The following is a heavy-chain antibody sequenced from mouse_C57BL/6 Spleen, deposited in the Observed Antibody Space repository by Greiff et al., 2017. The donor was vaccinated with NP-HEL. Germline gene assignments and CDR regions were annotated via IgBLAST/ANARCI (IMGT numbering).Heavy chain of an antibody. CDR1: GYTFTSYG. V-gene: IGHV1-81*01. D-gene: IGHD1-1*01. J-gene: IGHJ2*01. Sequence: VQLQQSGAELARPGASVKLSCKASGYTFTSYGISWVKQRTGQGLEWIGEIYPRSGNIYYNEKFKGKATLTADKYSSTAYMELRSLTSGDSAVYFCARYITTVVGDYWGQGTTLTVSS. CDR3: ARYITTVVGDY. CDR2: IYPRSGNI.